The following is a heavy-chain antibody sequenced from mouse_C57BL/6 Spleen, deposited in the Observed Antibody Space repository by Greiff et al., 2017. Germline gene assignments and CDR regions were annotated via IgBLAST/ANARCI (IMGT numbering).Heavy chain of an antibody. CDR3: ARSLLLLRFAY. D-gene: IGHD1-1*01. CDR2: INPNNGGT. CDR1: GYTFTDYN. V-gene: IGHV1-18*01. J-gene: IGHJ3*01. Sequence: VQLKQSGPELVKPGASVKIPCKASGYTFTDYNMDWVKQSHGKSLEWIGDINPNNGGTIYNQKFKGQATLTVDKSSSTAYMELRSLTSEDTAVYYCARSLLLLRFAYWGQGTLVTVSA.